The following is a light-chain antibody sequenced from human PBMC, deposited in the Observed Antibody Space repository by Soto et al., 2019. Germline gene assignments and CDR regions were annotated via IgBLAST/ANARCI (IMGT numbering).Light chain of an antibody. V-gene: IGKV1-33*01. CDR2: DAS. Sequence: DIQRTQPPSSLSASVGERVTITCQASQNINNYLNWYQQKPGRAPKLLIYDASNLEAGVPSRFRGSGSGTDFTFTISRLQPEDIATYYCQQYENLPTFGQGTRLEIK. CDR3: QQYENLPT. J-gene: IGKJ5*01. CDR1: QNINNY.